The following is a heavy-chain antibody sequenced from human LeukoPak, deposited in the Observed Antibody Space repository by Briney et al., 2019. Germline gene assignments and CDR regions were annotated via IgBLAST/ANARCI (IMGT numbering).Heavy chain of an antibody. D-gene: IGHD5-18*01. J-gene: IGHJ4*02. CDR2: INSDGSST. Sequence: GGSLRLSCAASGFTFSSYWMHWVRQAPGKGLVWVSRINSDGSSTSYADSVKGRFTISRDNAKNTLYLQMNSLRAEDTAVYYCARHLSGVTGYTYGRGIDYWGQGTLVTVSS. CDR3: ARHLSGVTGYTYGRGIDY. CDR1: GFTFSSYW. V-gene: IGHV3-74*01.